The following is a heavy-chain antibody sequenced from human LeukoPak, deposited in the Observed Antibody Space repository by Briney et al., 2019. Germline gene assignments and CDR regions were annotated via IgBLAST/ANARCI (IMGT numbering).Heavy chain of an antibody. CDR3: ATLSVGDIYMDV. Sequence: ASVKVSCKASGYTFTSYGISWVRQAPGQGLEWMGWISAYNGNTNYAQKLQGRVTMTTDTSTSTAYMELRSLRSEDTAVYYCATLSVGDIYMDVWGKGTTVTVSS. J-gene: IGHJ6*03. CDR1: GYTFTSYG. CDR2: ISAYNGNT. V-gene: IGHV1-18*01. D-gene: IGHD3-22*01.